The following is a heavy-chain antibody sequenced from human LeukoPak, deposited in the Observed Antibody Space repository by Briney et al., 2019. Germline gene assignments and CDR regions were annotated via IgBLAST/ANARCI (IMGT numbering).Heavy chain of an antibody. CDR2: INHSGST. Sequence: SETLSLTCAVYGGSSSGYYWSWIRQPPGKGLEWIGEINHSGSTNYNPSLKSRVTISVDTSKNQFSLKLSSVTAADTAAYYCAKDVYGSGRNYMDVWGKGTTVTVSS. V-gene: IGHV4-34*01. D-gene: IGHD3-10*01. CDR1: GGSSSGYY. J-gene: IGHJ6*03. CDR3: AKDVYGSGRNYMDV.